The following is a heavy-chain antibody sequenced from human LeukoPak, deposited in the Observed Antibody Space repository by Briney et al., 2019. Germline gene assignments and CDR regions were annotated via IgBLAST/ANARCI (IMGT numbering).Heavy chain of an antibody. CDR3: AKAPPYSSGWFQYYFDY. D-gene: IGHD6-19*01. V-gene: IGHV3-23*01. CDR1: GFTFSSYA. Sequence: GGSLRLSCAASGFTFSSYAMSWVRQAPGKGLEFVSSIDGSIGSTYYADSVKGRFTISRDNSKNTLYLQMNSLRAEDTALYYCAKAPPYSSGWFQYYFDYWGQGTLVTVSS. CDR2: IDGSIGST. J-gene: IGHJ4*02.